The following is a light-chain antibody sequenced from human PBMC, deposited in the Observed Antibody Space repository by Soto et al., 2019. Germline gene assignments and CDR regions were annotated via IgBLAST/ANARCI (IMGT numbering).Light chain of an antibody. J-gene: IGKJ3*01. CDR1: QSVSVNS. Sequence: EIVMTQSPATLSVSPGERASRACRSSQSVSVNSLAWYQQKGGQAPRLLIYAASTRATGVPDRFSGTGSGTDFALTISRLETDDSAVYYCQQYGGSPFTFGPGTKVDIK. V-gene: IGKV3-20*01. CDR3: QQYGGSPFT. CDR2: AAS.